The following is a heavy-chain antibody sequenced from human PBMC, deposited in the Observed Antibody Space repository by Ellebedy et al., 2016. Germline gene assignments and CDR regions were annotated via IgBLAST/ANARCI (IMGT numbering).Heavy chain of an antibody. CDR3: ARGSITVFGGVDV. CDR2: ISTDGSST. Sequence: GESLKISXEVSGITFRNSWMRWVRQAPGKGLVWVSRISTDGSSTNYADSVKGRFTISRDNAKNTLYLQMNSLRAEDTAVYYCARGSITVFGGVDVWGKGTTVTVSS. D-gene: IGHD3-3*01. V-gene: IGHV3-74*01. CDR1: GITFRNSW. J-gene: IGHJ6*04.